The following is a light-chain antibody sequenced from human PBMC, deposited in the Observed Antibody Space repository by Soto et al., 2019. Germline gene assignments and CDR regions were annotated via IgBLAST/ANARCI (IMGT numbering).Light chain of an antibody. V-gene: IGKV3-11*01. CDR3: QQHSNWPSGVT. CDR2: DAS. CDR1: QSVSSY. J-gene: IGKJ3*01. Sequence: EIVLTQSPATLSLSPGERATLSCRASQSVSSYLAWYQQKPGQAPRLLIYDASNRATAIPARFSGSGSGTDFTLTISSLEPEDVAVSYCQQHSNWPSGVTFGPGTKVDIK.